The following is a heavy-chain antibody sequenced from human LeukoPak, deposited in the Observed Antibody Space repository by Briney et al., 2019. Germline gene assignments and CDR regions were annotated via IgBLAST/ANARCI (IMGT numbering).Heavy chain of an antibody. D-gene: IGHD5-18*01. CDR2: INHSGST. Sequence: PSETLSLTCAVYGGSFSGYYWSWIRQPPGKGLEWIGEINHSGSTNYNPSLKSRVTISVDTSKNQFSLKLSSVTAADTAVYYCARGRRSYGQTYFDYWGQGTLVTVSS. CDR3: ARGRRSYGQTYFDY. J-gene: IGHJ4*02. V-gene: IGHV4-34*01. CDR1: GGSFSGYY.